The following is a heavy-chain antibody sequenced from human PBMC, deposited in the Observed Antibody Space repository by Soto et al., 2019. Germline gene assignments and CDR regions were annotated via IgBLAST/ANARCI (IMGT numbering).Heavy chain of an antibody. CDR3: ARSQGSSTSLEIYYYYYYGMDV. J-gene: IGHJ6*02. CDR2: IIPISDTT. D-gene: IGHD2-2*01. CDR1: GGTFSSYA. V-gene: IGHV1-69*01. Sequence: QVQLVQSGAEVKKPGSSVKVSCKASGGTFSSYAISWVRQAPGQGLEWMGGIIPISDTTNYAQKFQGRVTITEDESTRTAYMELSSLRSEDTAVYYCARSQGSSTSLEIYYYYYYGMDVWGQGTTVTVSS.